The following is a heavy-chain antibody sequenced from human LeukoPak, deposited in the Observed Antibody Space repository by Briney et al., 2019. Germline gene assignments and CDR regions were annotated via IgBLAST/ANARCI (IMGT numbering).Heavy chain of an antibody. CDR3: ARGYPSMYYYGSGIDY. D-gene: IGHD3-10*01. Sequence: ASVTVSCTASGYTFTSYDINWVRQATGQGLEWMGWMNPNSGNTGYAQKFQGRVTMTRNTSISTAYMELSSLRSEDTAVYYCARGYPSMYYYGSGIDYWGQGTPVTVSS. V-gene: IGHV1-8*01. J-gene: IGHJ4*02. CDR1: GYTFTSYD. CDR2: MNPNSGNT.